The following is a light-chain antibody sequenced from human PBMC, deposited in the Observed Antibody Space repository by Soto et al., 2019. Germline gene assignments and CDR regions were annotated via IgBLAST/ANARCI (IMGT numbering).Light chain of an antibody. Sequence: QSVLTQPPSVSGAPGQRGTISCTGSSSNIGAGSYVHWYQQLPGTAPKLFIYGNSNRPSGVPDRFSGSKSGTSASLAITGLQAEDEADYYCQSNDSSLSGSVFGGGTKLTVL. J-gene: IGLJ3*02. CDR3: QSNDSSLSGSV. V-gene: IGLV1-40*01. CDR1: SSNIGAGSY. CDR2: GNS.